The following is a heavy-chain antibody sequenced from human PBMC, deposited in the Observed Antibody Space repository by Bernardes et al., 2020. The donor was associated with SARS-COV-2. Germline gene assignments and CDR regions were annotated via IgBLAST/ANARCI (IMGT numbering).Heavy chain of an antibody. CDR2: IGGSGSKI. V-gene: IGHV3-23*01. J-gene: IGHJ4*02. CDR3: AKSPYDSGGSALDY. Sequence: GGSLRLSCTASGFTFSSYAMNWSRQAPGKGLEWVSAIGGSGSKINHADSVKGRFTIPRDNSRNTLYLQMNSLRAEDTAIYYCAKSPYDSGGSALDYWGQGTLVTVPS. D-gene: IGHD3-22*01. CDR1: GFTFSSYA.